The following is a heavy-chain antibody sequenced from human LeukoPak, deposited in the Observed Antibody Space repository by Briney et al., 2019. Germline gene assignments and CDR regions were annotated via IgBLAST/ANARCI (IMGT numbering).Heavy chain of an antibody. V-gene: IGHV4-61*02. CDR2: IYTSGST. D-gene: IGHD3-10*01. CDR1: GGSISSGSYY. Sequence: TPSETLSLTCTVSGGSISSGSYYWSWIRQPAGKGLEWIGRIYTSGSTNYNPSLKSRVTISVDTSKNQFSLKLSSVTAADTALYYCAKHYMGSSYNHGIDCWGQGTLVTVSS. CDR3: AKHYMGSSYNHGIDC. J-gene: IGHJ4*02.